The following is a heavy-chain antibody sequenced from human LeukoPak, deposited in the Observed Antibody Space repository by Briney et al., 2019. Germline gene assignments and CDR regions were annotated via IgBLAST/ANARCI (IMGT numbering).Heavy chain of an antibody. CDR3: ASGGNSGYDVYYYYGMDV. V-gene: IGHV1-8*01. Sequence: ASVKVSCKASGYTFTSYDIHWVRQATGQGREWRGWMNPNSGNTGYAQKFQGRVTMTRNTSISTAYMELSSLRSEDTAVYYCASGGNSGYDVYYYYGMDVWGQGTTVTVSS. CDR2: MNPNSGNT. J-gene: IGHJ6*02. D-gene: IGHD5-12*01. CDR1: GYTFTSYD.